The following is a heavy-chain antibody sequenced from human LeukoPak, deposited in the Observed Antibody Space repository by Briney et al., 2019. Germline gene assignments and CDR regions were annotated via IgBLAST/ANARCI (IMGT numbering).Heavy chain of an antibody. V-gene: IGHV1-24*01. CDR3: ATSYCSSTSCYMEATFDY. J-gene: IGHJ4*02. CDR1: GYTLTELS. Sequence: ASVTVSCKVSGYTLTELSMHWVRQAPGKGLEWMGGFDPEDGETIYAQKFQGRVTMTEDTSTDTAYMELSSLRSEDTAVYYCATSYCSSTSCYMEATFDYWGQGTLVTVSS. D-gene: IGHD2-2*01. CDR2: FDPEDGET.